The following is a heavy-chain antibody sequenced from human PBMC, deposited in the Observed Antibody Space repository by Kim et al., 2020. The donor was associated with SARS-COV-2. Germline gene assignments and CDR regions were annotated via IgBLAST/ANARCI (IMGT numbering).Heavy chain of an antibody. CDR3: TKEGGVSY. CDR2: SFSI. D-gene: IGHD2-21*01. J-gene: IGHJ4*02. Sequence: SFSIAYADSVKGRFTISRENAKNSLYLLMNSRRAEDTALYYCTKEGGVSYWGQGTLVTVSS. V-gene: IGHV3-9*01.